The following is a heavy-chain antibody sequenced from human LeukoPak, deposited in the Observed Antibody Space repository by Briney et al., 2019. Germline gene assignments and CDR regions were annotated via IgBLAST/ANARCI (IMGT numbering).Heavy chain of an antibody. V-gene: IGHV4-4*02. Sequence: SETLSLTCAVSGGSISSSNWWSWVRQPPGKGLEWIGEIYHSGSTNYNPSLKSRVTISVDKSKNQFSLKLSSVTAADTAVYYCATVRYSSGWYWFDPWGQGTLVTVSS. CDR3: ATVRYSSGWYWFDP. CDR2: IYHSGST. D-gene: IGHD6-19*01. J-gene: IGHJ5*02. CDR1: GGSISSSNW.